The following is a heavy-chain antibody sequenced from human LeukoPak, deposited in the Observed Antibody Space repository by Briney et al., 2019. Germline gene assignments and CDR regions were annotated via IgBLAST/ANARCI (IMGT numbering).Heavy chain of an antibody. CDR1: GYTFTSYD. CDR2: MNPNSGNT. CDR3: ARGGLAPSGYDLDY. V-gene: IGHV1-8*01. J-gene: IGHJ4*02. Sequence: LRASVKVSCKASGYTFTSYDINWVRQATGQGLEWMGWMNPNSGNTGYAQKFQGRVTMTRDTSISTAYMELSSLRSEDTAVYYCARGGLAPSGYDLDYWGQGTLVTVSS. D-gene: IGHD5-12*01.